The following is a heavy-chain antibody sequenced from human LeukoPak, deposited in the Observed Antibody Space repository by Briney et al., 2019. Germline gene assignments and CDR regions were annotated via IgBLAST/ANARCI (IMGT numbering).Heavy chain of an antibody. D-gene: IGHD5-24*01. CDR3: ARYRWLQSAFFDY. CDR1: GGSFSGYY. CDR2: INHSGST. Sequence: PSETLSLTCAVYGGSFSGYYWSWIRQPPGKGLEWIGEINHSGSTNYSPSLKSRVTISVDTSKNQFSLKLSSVTAADTAVYYCARYRWLQSAFFDYWGQGTLVTVSS. J-gene: IGHJ4*02. V-gene: IGHV4-34*01.